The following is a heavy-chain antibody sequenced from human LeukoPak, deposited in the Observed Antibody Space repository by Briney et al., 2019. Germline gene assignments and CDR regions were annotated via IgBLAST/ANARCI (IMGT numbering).Heavy chain of an antibody. CDR1: GYTFTSYG. Sequence: ASVKVCCKASGYTFTSYGISWVRQAPGQGLEWMGWISAYNGNTNYAQKLQGRVTMTTDTSTSTAYMELRSLRSDDTAVYYCARVYGITGTTARREPFDYWGQGTLVTVSS. V-gene: IGHV1-18*01. CDR3: ARVYGITGTTARREPFDY. J-gene: IGHJ4*02. CDR2: ISAYNGNT. D-gene: IGHD1-7*01.